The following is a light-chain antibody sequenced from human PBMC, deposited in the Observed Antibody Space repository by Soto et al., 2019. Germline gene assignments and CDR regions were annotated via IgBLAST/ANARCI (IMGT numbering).Light chain of an antibody. Sequence: EIVMTQSPATLSVSPGERATLSCRASQSVGSNLAWYQQKPGQAPRLLIYGASTRATGIPARFSGRGPGTEFTPTISSLQSEDFAIYFCQQYNNWPPDRTFGQGTQVEIK. CDR1: QSVGSN. J-gene: IGKJ1*01. CDR2: GAS. CDR3: QQYNNWPPDRT. V-gene: IGKV3-15*01.